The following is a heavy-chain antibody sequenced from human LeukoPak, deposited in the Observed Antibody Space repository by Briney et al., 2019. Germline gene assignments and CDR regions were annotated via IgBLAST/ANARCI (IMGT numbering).Heavy chain of an antibody. CDR2: IKQDGSEK. V-gene: IGHV3-7*01. J-gene: IGHJ4*02. CDR1: GFTFSSYW. Sequence: GGSLRLSCAASGFTFSSYWMSWVRQAPGKGLEWVANIKQDGSEKYYVDSVKGRFTISRDNAKNSLYLQMNSLRAEDTAVYYCARDLPLIYGSGIDYWGQGTLVTVSS. D-gene: IGHD3-10*01. CDR3: ARDLPLIYGSGIDY.